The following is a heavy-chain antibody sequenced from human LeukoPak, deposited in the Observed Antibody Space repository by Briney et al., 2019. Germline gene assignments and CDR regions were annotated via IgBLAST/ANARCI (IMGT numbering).Heavy chain of an antibody. V-gene: IGHV4-30-2*01. D-gene: IGHD3-22*01. CDR2: ISQSGNI. CDR1: GDSISSGGYS. J-gene: IGHJ5*02. CDR3: ARSPLAFYDSSGYPRVWFDP. Sequence: SETLSLTCTVSGDSISSGGYSWSWIRQPPGKGLEWIGYIYHIGYISQSGNIYQNPSLKSRVTISLDTSRNQFSLKLSSVTAADTAVCYCARSPLAFYDSSGYPRVWFDPWGQGTLVTVSS.